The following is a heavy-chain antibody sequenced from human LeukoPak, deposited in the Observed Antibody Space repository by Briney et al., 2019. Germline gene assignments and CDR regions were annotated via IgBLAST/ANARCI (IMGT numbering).Heavy chain of an antibody. J-gene: IGHJ4*02. V-gene: IGHV4-39*01. CDR1: GGSISSSSYY. CDR3: ARPDKYCSGGSCYYYFDY. Sequence: SETLSLTCTVSGGSISSSSYYWGWIRQPPGKGLEWIGSIYYSGSTYYNPSLKSRVTISVDTSKNQFSLKLSSVTAADTAVYYCARPDKYCSGGSCYYYFDYWGRGTLVTVSS. CDR2: IYYSGST. D-gene: IGHD2-15*01.